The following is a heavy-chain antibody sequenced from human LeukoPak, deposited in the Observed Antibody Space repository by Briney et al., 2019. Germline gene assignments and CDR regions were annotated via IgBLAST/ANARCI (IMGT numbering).Heavy chain of an antibody. J-gene: IGHJ4*02. Sequence: ASVKVSCKVSGYTLTELSMHWVRQAPGKGLEWMGGFDPEDGETIYAQKFQGRVTMTEDTSTDTAYMELSSLRSEDTAVYYCAKDSAADILTADCGPDYWGQGTLVTVSS. CDR3: AKDSAADILTADCGPDY. CDR2: FDPEDGET. D-gene: IGHD3-9*01. V-gene: IGHV1-24*01. CDR1: GYTLTELS.